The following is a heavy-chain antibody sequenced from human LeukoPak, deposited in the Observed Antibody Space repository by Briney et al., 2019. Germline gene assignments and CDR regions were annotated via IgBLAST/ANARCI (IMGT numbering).Heavy chain of an antibody. CDR3: ARGDPLLYLGN. V-gene: IGHV4-31*03. Sequence: SETLSLTCTVSGGSISSGGYYWSWMRQHPGKGLEWIGYIDDSGSTYYNPSLKTRVTTSVQTSKTQFSLKLSSVTAADTAVYYCARGDPLLYLGNWGHGTPVTVSS. CDR1: GGSISSGGYY. CDR2: IDDSGST. D-gene: IGHD2-2*02. J-gene: IGHJ4*01.